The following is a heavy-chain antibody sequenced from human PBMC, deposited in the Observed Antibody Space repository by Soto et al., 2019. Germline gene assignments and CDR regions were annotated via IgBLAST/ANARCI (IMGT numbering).Heavy chain of an antibody. D-gene: IGHD5-18*01. J-gene: IGHJ4*02. CDR2: ISYDGSNK. Sequence: GGSLRLSCAASGYPFSSYAMHWVRQTPGKGLEWVAVISYDGSNKYYADSVKGRFTISRDNSKNTLYLQMNSLRAEDTAVYYCARSDKDTAMPKGYWGQGTLVTVSS. CDR3: ARSDKDTAMPKGY. CDR1: GYPFSSYA. V-gene: IGHV3-30-3*01.